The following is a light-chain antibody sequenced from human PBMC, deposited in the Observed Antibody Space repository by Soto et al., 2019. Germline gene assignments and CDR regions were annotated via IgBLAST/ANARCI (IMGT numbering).Light chain of an antibody. CDR2: ANN. CDR3: QSHDSSPSGYV. Sequence: QSVLTQPASLSAPPGEKVTISCSGRGSNIGAGYDVHWYQQLPGAAPKLLIYANNNRPAWVPDRFSASKSGTSASLAITGLQAEDEADYYCQSHDSSPSGYVFGSGTKLTVL. V-gene: IGLV1-40*01. J-gene: IGLJ1*01. CDR1: GSNIGAGYD.